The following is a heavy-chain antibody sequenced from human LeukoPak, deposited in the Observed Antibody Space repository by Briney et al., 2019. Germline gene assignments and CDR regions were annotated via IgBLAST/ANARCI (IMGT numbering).Heavy chain of an antibody. CDR1: GYTFTSYD. CDR2: MNPNSGNT. J-gene: IGHJ4*02. CDR3: ARGGYSGYDERGGFDY. D-gene: IGHD5-12*01. Sequence: GASVKVSCKASGYTFTSYDINWVRQATGQGLEWMGWMNPNSGNTGYAQKFQGRVTMTRNTSISTAYMELSSLRSEDTAVYYCARGGYSGYDERGGFDYWGQGTLVTVSS. V-gene: IGHV1-8*01.